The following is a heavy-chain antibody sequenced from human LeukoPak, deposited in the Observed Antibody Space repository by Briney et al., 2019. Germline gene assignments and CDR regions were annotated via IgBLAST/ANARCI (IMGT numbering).Heavy chain of an antibody. Sequence: SETLSLTCTVSGYSISSGYYWGWIRQPPGKGLEWIGSIYHSGSTYYNPSLKSRVTISVDTSKNQFSLKLSSVTAADTAVYYCTGHHQAYSRTYWGQGTLVTVSS. CDR2: IYHSGST. CDR3: TGHHQAYSRTY. CDR1: GYSISSGYY. J-gene: IGHJ4*02. D-gene: IGHD4-11*01. V-gene: IGHV4-38-2*02.